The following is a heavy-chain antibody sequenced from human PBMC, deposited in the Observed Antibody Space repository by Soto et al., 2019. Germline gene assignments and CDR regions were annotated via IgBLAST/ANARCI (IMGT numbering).Heavy chain of an antibody. J-gene: IGHJ6*02. V-gene: IGHV1-2*04. D-gene: IGHD5-18*01. CDR2: INPNSGGT. CDR1: GYTFTGYY. Sequence: GASVKVSCKASGYTFTGYYMHWVRQAPGQGLEWMGWINPNSGGTNYAQKFQGWVTMTRDTSISTAYMELSRLRSDDTAVYYCARARYSYGHFSGYYYGMDVWGQGTTVTVSS. CDR3: ARARYSYGHFSGYYYGMDV.